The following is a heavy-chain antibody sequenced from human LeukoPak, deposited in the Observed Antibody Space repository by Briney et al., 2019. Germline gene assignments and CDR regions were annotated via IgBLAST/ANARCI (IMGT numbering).Heavy chain of an antibody. J-gene: IGHJ4*02. CDR3: ARGAAWKFGELLPFDY. V-gene: IGHV1-2*02. D-gene: IGHD3-10*01. CDR1: GYTFTGYY. Sequence: ASVKVSCKASGYTFTGYYMHWVRQAPGQGLEWMGWINPNSGGTNYAQKFQGRVTMTRDKSIRTAYMELSRLRSDDTAVYYCARGAAWKFGELLPFDYWGQGTLVTVSS. CDR2: INPNSGGT.